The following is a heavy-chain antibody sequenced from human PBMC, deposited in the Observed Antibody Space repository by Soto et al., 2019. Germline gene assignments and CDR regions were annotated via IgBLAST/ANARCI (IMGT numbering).Heavy chain of an antibody. J-gene: IGHJ3*02. CDR3: ARDGGDYDDTDDAFDI. CDR2: IKQDGSEK. V-gene: IGHV3-7*03. D-gene: IGHD4-17*01. CDR1: GFAFSGHT. Sequence: GGSLRLSCAASGFAFSGHTMNWVRQAPGKGLEWVANIKQDGSEKYYVDSVKGRFTISRDNAKNSLYLQMNSLRAEDTAGYYCARDGGDYDDTDDAFDIWGQGTRVTVSS.